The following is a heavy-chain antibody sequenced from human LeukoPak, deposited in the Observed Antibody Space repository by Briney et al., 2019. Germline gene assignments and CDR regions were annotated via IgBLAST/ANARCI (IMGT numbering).Heavy chain of an antibody. CDR2: IQQDGSGE. D-gene: IGHD3-9*01. V-gene: IGHV3-7*01. J-gene: IGHJ5*02. CDR3: AREDWYRFDP. CDR1: GFPFTTFW. Sequence: GGSLRLSCEASGFPFTTFWMNWVRQPPGKGLEWVAKIQQDGSGEQYVGSVKGRFTISRENAKNSLYLQMNSLRVEDTGVYYCAREDWYRFDPWGQGTLVTVSS.